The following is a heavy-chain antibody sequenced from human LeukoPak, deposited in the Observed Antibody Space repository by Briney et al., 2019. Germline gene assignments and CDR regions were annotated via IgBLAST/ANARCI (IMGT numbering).Heavy chain of an antibody. CDR1: GGSISSYY. CDR2: IYTSGST. D-gene: IGHD3-10*01. Sequence: PSETLSLTCTVSGGSISSYYWSWIRQPAGKGLKWIGRIYTSGSTNYNPSLKSRVTMSVDTSKNQFSLKLSSVTAADTAVYYCARDASYYYGSGSPRHFDYWGQGTLVTVSS. V-gene: IGHV4-4*07. CDR3: ARDASYYYGSGSPRHFDY. J-gene: IGHJ4*02.